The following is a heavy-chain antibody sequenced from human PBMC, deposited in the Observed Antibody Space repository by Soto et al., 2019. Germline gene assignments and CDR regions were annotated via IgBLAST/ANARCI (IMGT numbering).Heavy chain of an antibody. V-gene: IGHV1-18*01. Sequence: QVQLVQSGAEVKKPGASVKVSCKASGYSFSSYAISWVRQAPGQGLEWMGWISAHNGKTNYPQKLQGGVTMTTDTSTSTAYMELRSLRSDDTAVYYCAMVDTAMVTASYWGQGTLVTVSS. J-gene: IGHJ4*02. CDR2: ISAHNGKT. D-gene: IGHD5-18*01. CDR3: AMVDTAMVTASY. CDR1: GYSFSSYA.